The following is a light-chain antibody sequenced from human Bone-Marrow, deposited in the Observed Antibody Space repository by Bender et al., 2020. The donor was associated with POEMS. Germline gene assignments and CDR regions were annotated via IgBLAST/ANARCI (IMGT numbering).Light chain of an antibody. CDR3: TSYTTRSTLE. J-gene: IGLJ2*01. CDR1: GSDIGGYDY. CDR2: DVH. Sequence: QSALTQPASVSGSPGQSITLSCTGSGSDIGGYDYVSWYQQHPGKAPQLIIFDVHNRPSGISRRFSGSKSGDTASLTISGLQPEDEADYYCTSYTTRSTLEVGGGTKLTVL. V-gene: IGLV2-14*03.